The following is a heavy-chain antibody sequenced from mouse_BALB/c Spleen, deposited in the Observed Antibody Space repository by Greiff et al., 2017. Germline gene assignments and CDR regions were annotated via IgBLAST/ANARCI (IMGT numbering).Heavy chain of an antibody. CDR3: TEAYGSSYEFDY. CDR2: IYPGNSDT. Sequence: VQLKQSGTVLARPGASVKMSCKASGYTFTSYWMHWVKQRPGQGLEWIGAIYPGNSDTSYNQKFKGKAKLTAVTSTSTAYMELSSLTNEDSAVYYCTEAYGSSYEFDYWGQGTTLTVSS. J-gene: IGHJ2*01. V-gene: IGHV1-5*01. D-gene: IGHD1-1*01. CDR1: GYTFTSYW.